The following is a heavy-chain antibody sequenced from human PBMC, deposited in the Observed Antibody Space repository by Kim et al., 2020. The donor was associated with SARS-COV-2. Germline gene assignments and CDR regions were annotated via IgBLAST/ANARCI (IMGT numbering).Heavy chain of an antibody. CDR3: SKDRIYRGYSYGWGWFDP. V-gene: IGHV3-23*01. D-gene: IGHD5-18*01. CDR1: GFTFSSYA. J-gene: IGHJ5*02. CDR2: ISGSGGST. Sequence: GGSLRLSCAASGFTFSSYAMSWVRQAPGKGLEWVAAISGSGGSTYYADSVKGRFSISRDNYKTTLNLQMNSLSAEATAVYYYSKDRIYRGYSYGWGWFDPWGQGTLVTVSS.